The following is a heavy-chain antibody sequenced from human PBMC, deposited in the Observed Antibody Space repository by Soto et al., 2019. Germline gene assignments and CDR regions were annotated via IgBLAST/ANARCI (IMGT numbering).Heavy chain of an antibody. CDR1: GGTFSSYS. D-gene: IGHD3-9*01. CDR3: ARAVVLTFTRFYDMDV. CDR2: LIPMFGTT. Sequence: QVQLVQSGAEVKTPGSSVKVSCKASGGTFSSYSINWVRQAPGQGLEWMGRLIPMFGTTDYAQRFQGRATFTADESTSTASMEMTSLTSEDTAVYYCARAVVLTFTRFYDMDVWGQGTTVTVSS. V-gene: IGHV1-69*18. J-gene: IGHJ6*02.